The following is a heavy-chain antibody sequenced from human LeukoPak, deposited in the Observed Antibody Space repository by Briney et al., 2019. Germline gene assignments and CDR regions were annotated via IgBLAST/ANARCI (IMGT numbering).Heavy chain of an antibody. V-gene: IGHV3-49*04. CDR3: TRDTTTPYY. J-gene: IGHJ4*02. Sequence: HPGRSLRLSCTASGFTFGDYAMSWVRQAPGKGLEWVGFIRSKAYGGTTEYAASVKGRFTISRDDSKSIAYLQMNSLKTEDTAVYYCTRDTTTPYYWGQGTLVTVSS. CDR2: IRSKAYGGTT. CDR1: GFTFGDYA. D-gene: IGHD1-26*01.